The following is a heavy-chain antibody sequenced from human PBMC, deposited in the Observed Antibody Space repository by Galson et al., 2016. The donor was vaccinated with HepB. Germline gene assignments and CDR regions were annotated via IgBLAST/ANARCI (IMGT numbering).Heavy chain of an antibody. CDR1: GGSLSDYY. V-gene: IGHV4-59*01. J-gene: IGHJ4*02. CDR3: ARTAGDNFDS. Sequence: ETLSLPCTVSGGSLSDYYWSWIPQPPGKGLEWVGYIYYSGSTNYNPSLKSRVTISVDTSKNQFSLRLYSVTAADTAVYYCARTAGDNFDSWGQGTLVTVSS. CDR2: IYYSGST. D-gene: IGHD2-21*02.